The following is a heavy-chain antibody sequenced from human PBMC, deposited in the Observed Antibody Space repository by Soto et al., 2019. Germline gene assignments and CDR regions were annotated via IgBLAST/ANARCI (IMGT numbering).Heavy chain of an antibody. CDR3: ARGLQTPGVPELVYYYYGIDV. CDR1: GGTFSSYA. D-gene: IGHD4-4*01. V-gene: IGHV1-69*06. J-gene: IGHJ6*01. CDR2: IIPIFGTA. Sequence: QVQLVQSGAEVKKPGSSVKVSCKASGGTFSSYAISWVRQAPGQGLEWMGGIIPIFGTANYAQKFQGRGTIPAHTSTSTAYLQLSSLRPDDTAVYYSARGLQTPGVPELVYYYYGIDVCGEGTTDTVSS.